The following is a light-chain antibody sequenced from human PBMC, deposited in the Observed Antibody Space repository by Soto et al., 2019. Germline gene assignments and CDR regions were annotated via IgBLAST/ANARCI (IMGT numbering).Light chain of an antibody. V-gene: IGLV1-51*02. Sequence: QSVLTQPPSVSAAPGQMVTISCSGSSSNIGSNDVSWYQQLPGKAPNLLIYENSQRPSGIPDRFAGSESGTSATLGITGLTTGDEADYCGGTWDSSLIVVFGTGTKLTVL. CDR1: SSNIGSND. CDR3: GTWDSSLIVV. CDR2: ENS. J-gene: IGLJ2*01.